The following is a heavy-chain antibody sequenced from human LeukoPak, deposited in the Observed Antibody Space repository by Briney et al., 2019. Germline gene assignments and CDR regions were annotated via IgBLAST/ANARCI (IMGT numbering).Heavy chain of an antibody. J-gene: IGHJ4*02. V-gene: IGHV5-51*01. Sequence: GESLKISCKGSGYSFTSYWIGWVRQMPGKGLEWMGIIYPGDSDTRYSPSFQGQVTISADKSIGTAYLQWSSLKASDTAMYYCARHKEYYYDSSGYVDYWGQGTLVTVSS. CDR1: GYSFTSYW. CDR3: ARHKEYYYDSSGYVDY. CDR2: IYPGDSDT. D-gene: IGHD3-22*01.